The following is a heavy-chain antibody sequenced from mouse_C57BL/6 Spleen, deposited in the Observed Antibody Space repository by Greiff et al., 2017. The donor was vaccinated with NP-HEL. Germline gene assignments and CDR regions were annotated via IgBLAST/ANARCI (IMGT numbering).Heavy chain of an antibody. D-gene: IGHD1-1*01. CDR1: GYTFTDYY. J-gene: IGHJ2*01. CDR2: IYPGSGNT. CDR3: ARDGKDYFDY. Sequence: VQLVESGAELVRPGASVKLSCKASGYTFTDYYINWVKQRPGQGLEWIARIYPGSGNTYYNEKFKGKATLTAEKSSSTAYMQLSSLTSEDSAVYFCARDGKDYFDYWGQGTTLTVSS. V-gene: IGHV1-76*01.